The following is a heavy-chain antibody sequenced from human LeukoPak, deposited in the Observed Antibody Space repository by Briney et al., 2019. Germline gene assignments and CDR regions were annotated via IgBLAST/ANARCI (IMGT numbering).Heavy chain of an antibody. J-gene: IGHJ4*02. D-gene: IGHD5-24*01. V-gene: IGHV3-9*01. CDR1: GFSFDEFA. Sequence: PGGSLRLSCAASGFSFDEFAMHWVRQAPGKGLEWVSGINFNGDTSRYAHSVNGRFTISRDNAKKVVYLQMNGLRGEDTALYYCARDRDYNLADSFDHWGQGTLVTVSS. CDR2: INFNGDTS. CDR3: ARDRDYNLADSFDH.